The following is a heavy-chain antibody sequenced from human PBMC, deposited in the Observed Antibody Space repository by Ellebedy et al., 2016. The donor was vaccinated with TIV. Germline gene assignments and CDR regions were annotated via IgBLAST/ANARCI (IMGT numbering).Heavy chain of an antibody. CDR1: GFTFSDYY. D-gene: IGHD3-16*01. J-gene: IGHJ4*02. CDR2: ITSSGTYT. CDR3: VTFGGIRSD. V-gene: IGHV3-11*03. Sequence: GESLKISXAASGFTFSDYYMNWVRQAPGKGLEWISYITSSGTYTNYADSVKGRFTISRDNAKNSLYLQMNSLKADDTAVYYCVTFGGIRSDWGQGTLVTVSS.